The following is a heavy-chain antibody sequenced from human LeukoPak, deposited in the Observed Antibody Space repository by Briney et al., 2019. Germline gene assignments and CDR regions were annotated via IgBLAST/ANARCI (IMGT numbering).Heavy chain of an antibody. CDR1: GGTFSSYA. CDR3: ARDFIAAAGIWFDP. V-gene: IGHV1-69*13. D-gene: IGHD6-13*01. CDR2: IIPIFGTA. J-gene: IGHJ5*02. Sequence: SVKVSCKASGGTFSSYATSWVRQAPGQGLEWMGGIIPIFGTANYAQKFQGRVTITADESTSTAYMELSSLRSEDTAVYYCARDFIAAAGIWFDPWGQGTLVTVSS.